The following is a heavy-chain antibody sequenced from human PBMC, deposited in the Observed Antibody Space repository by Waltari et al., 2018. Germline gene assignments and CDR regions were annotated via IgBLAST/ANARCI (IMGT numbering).Heavy chain of an antibody. CDR1: GGSISSHY. V-gene: IGHV4-59*11. Sequence: QVQLQESGPGLVKPSETLSLTCTVSGGSISSHYWSWIRQPPGKGLEWIGYIYYSGSTNYNPSLNSRVTISVDTSKNQFSLKLSSVTAADTAVYYCASPAAITGTTFDYWGQGTLVTVSS. CDR2: IYYSGST. D-gene: IGHD1-7*01. J-gene: IGHJ4*02. CDR3: ASPAAITGTTFDY.